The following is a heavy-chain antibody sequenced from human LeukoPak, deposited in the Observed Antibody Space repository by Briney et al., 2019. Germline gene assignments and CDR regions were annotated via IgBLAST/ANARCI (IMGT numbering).Heavy chain of an antibody. Sequence: QPGGSLRLSCAASGFTVSSNYMSWVRQAPGKGLEWVANINQGGSVKYYADSVKGRFTISRDDAKNSLYVQMNSLRDEDTAVYYCARVGYSGWNLEYWGQGTLVTVSS. CDR1: GFTVSSNY. J-gene: IGHJ4*02. CDR3: ARVGYSGWNLEY. D-gene: IGHD5-12*01. CDR2: INQGGSVK. V-gene: IGHV3-7*01.